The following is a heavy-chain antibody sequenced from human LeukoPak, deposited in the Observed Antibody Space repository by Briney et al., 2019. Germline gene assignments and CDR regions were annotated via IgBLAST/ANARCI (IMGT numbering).Heavy chain of an antibody. D-gene: IGHD1-26*01. CDR1: GYSISSGHW. V-gene: IGHV4-4*02. CDR3: ARGGNAFDI. J-gene: IGHJ3*02. Sequence: SETLSLTCAVSGYSISSGHWWSWVRQPPGKGLEWIGEILHSGSTSYNPSLKSRVTISVDSSKNQLSLTLTSVTAADTAVYYCARGGNAFDIWGQGTMVTVSS. CDR2: ILHSGST.